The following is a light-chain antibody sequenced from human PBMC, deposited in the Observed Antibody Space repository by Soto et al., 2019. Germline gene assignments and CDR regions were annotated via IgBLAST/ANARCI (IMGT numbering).Light chain of an antibody. V-gene: IGKV3-11*01. CDR2: DAS. Sequence: EIVLTQSPATLSLSPGERATLSCRASQYVGTVLAWYQQKPGQAPRLLIFDASNRATGVPGRFSGSGSGTDFTLTISSLESEDFAVYYCQQRQNWPLTFGGGTKVEIK. CDR1: QYVGTV. CDR3: QQRQNWPLT. J-gene: IGKJ4*01.